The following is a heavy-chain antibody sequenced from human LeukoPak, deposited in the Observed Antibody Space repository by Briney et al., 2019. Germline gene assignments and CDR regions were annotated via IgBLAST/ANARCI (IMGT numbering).Heavy chain of an antibody. D-gene: IGHD6-13*01. CDR2: INLNSGGT. V-gene: IGHV1-2*02. J-gene: IGHJ4*02. Sequence: GASVKVSCKASGYTFIGYYMHWVRQAPGQGLEWMGWINLNSGGTKYAQKFQGRVTITRDTSITTAYMELSRLRSDDTAVYYCARDSAAAGGLSFDYWGQGTLATVSS. CDR3: ARDSAAAGGLSFDY. CDR1: GYTFIGYY.